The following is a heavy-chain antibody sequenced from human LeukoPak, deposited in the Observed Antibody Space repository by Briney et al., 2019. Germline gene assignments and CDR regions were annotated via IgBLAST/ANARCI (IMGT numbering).Heavy chain of an antibody. Sequence: SETLSLTCTVSGYSISSGYYWGWIRQPPGKGLEWIGSIYHSGSTYYNPSLKSRVTISLDTSKNQFSLKLSSVTAADTAVYYCARAGDFWSGYPSRNYMDVWGKGTTVTVSS. CDR2: IYHSGST. CDR3: ARAGDFWSGYPSRNYMDV. J-gene: IGHJ6*03. D-gene: IGHD3-3*01. V-gene: IGHV4-38-2*02. CDR1: GYSISSGYY.